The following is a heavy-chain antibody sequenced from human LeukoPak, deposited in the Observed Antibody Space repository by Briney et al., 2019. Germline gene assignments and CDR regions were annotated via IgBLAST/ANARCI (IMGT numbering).Heavy chain of an antibody. CDR2: IYTSGST. J-gene: IGHJ5*02. D-gene: IGHD5-12*01. CDR3: ARDGRYSAGGWFDP. Sequence: PSETLSLTCTVYGGSISSYYWSWIRQPAGKGLEWIGRIYTSGSTNYNPSLKSRVTMSVDTSKNQFSLKLSSVTAADTAVNYCARDGRYSAGGWFDPWGQGTLVTVSS. V-gene: IGHV4-4*07. CDR1: GGSISSYY.